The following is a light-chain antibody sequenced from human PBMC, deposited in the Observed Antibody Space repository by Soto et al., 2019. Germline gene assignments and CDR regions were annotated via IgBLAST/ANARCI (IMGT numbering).Light chain of an antibody. Sequence: QSALTQPASVCGSPGQSITISCTGTSNDIGANNYVSWYQHHPGKAPKILIYEAANQPSGVSHRFSGSKSANTASLTISGLQAEDEADYFCTSYTSTSTLVFGGGTKLTVL. CDR3: TSYTSTSTLV. CDR1: SNDIGANNY. V-gene: IGLV2-14*01. J-gene: IGLJ2*01. CDR2: EAA.